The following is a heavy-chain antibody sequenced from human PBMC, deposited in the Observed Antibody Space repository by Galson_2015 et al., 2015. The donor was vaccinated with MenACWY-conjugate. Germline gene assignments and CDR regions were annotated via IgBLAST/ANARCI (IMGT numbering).Heavy chain of an antibody. CDR2: LCGDERGK. V-gene: IGHV3-74*01. CDR3: GRIGTPYKCGSP. J-gene: IGHJ5*02. Sequence: SLRLSCAASGFTFSDYCMHWVRHAPGKGLVWVSRLCGDERGKTYAGSVKGRFSISMDNAKTTLYLQMNSLRAEDTAMYYCGRIGTPYKCGSPWGQGTLVTVSS. D-gene: IGHD1-14*01. CDR1: GFTFSDYC.